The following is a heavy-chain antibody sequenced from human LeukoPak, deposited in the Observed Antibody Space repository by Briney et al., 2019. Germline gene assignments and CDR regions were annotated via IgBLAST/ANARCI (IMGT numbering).Heavy chain of an antibody. Sequence: GGSLRLSCVASGFTFSSYWMNWARQAPGKGLEWVASINHNGNVNYYVDSVKGRFTISRDNAKNSLYLQMNSLRDEDTAVYYCARVDYFDYWGQGTLVTVSS. CDR2: INHNGNVN. J-gene: IGHJ4*02. CDR1: GFTFSSYW. CDR3: ARVDYFDY. V-gene: IGHV3-7*01.